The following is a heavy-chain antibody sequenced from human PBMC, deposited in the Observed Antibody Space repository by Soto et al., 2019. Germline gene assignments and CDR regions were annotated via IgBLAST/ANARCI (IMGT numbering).Heavy chain of an antibody. V-gene: IGHV4-59*01. Sequence: SETLSLTCTVSGGSISGYYWSWLRQPPGKGLEWIGYIYYSGSTNYNPSLKSRVTISVDTSKNQFSLKLSSVTAADTAVYYCASVGHYDILTGQGWFDPWGQGTLVTVSS. J-gene: IGHJ5*02. CDR3: ASVGHYDILTGQGWFDP. D-gene: IGHD3-9*01. CDR2: IYYSGST. CDR1: GGSISGYY.